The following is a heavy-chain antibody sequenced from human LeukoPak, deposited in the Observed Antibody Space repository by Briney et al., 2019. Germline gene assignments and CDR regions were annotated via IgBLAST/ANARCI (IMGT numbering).Heavy chain of an antibody. CDR2: INHSGST. V-gene: IGHV4-34*01. Sequence: PSETLSLTCAVYGGSFSGYYWSWIRQPPGKGLEWIGEINHSGSTNYNPSLKSRVTISVDTSENQFSLKLSSVTAADTAVYYCARSRKDIVVVPAARDWFDPWGQGTLVTVSS. D-gene: IGHD2-2*01. J-gene: IGHJ5*02. CDR1: GGSFSGYY. CDR3: ARSRKDIVVVPAARDWFDP.